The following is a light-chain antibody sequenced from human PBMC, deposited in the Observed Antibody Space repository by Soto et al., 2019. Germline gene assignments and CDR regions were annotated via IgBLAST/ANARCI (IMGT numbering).Light chain of an antibody. J-gene: IGLJ1*01. CDR2: RNN. V-gene: IGLV1-44*01. CDR1: SSNIGSNT. Sequence: SGLTQPPSASGTPGQRVTISCSGSSSNIGSNTVNWYQQLPGTAPKLLIYRNNERPSGVPDRFSGSKSGTSASLAISGLQSEDEADYYCAAWDDSLNGYVFGTGTKVTVL. CDR3: AAWDDSLNGYV.